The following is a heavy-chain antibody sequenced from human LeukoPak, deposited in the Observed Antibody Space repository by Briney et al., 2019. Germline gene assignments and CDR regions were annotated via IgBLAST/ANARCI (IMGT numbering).Heavy chain of an antibody. CDR2: ISSSGSYS. Sequence: PGGSLRLSCAASGFTFTSYSMNWVRQAPGKGLEWVSSISSSGSYSYYADSLKGRFTISRDNAKNSLYLQMSSLRAEDTAVYYCARGLGLGGYCTNGVCYPTDYWGQGTLVTLCS. CDR1: GFTFTSYS. V-gene: IGHV3-21*01. CDR3: ARGLGLGGYCTNGVCYPTDY. D-gene: IGHD2-8*01. J-gene: IGHJ4*02.